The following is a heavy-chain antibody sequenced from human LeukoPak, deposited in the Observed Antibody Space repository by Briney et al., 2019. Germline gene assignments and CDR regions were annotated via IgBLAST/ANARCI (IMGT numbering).Heavy chain of an antibody. Sequence: PGGSLRLSCAASGFTFSDYFMNWVRQAPGRGLEWVSSISSSSGFIYYADSVQGRFTISRDNAKNSLYLQMDSLRAEDTAVYYCARPDYDFWSGSPGGNYMDVWGKGTTVTVSS. CDR2: ISSSSGFI. J-gene: IGHJ6*03. CDR3: ARPDYDFWSGSPGGNYMDV. D-gene: IGHD3-3*01. V-gene: IGHV3-21*01. CDR1: GFTFSDYF.